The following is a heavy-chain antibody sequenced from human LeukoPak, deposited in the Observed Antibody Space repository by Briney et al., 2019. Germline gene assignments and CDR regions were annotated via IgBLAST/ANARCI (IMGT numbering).Heavy chain of an antibody. CDR1: GFTFSSYT. D-gene: IGHD2/OR15-2a*01. Sequence: GGSLRLSCAASGFTFSSYTMSWVRQAPGKGLEWVSAISGSSDSTYYGDSVKGRFSISRDNSKNTLYLQMNSLRAEDTAVYYCARNVSGQYFDIWGRGTLVTVSS. J-gene: IGHJ2*01. V-gene: IGHV3-23*01. CDR3: ARNVSGQYFDI. CDR2: ISGSSDST.